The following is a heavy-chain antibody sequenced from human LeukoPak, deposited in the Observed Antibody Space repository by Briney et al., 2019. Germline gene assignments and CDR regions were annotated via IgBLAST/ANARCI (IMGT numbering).Heavy chain of an antibody. CDR1: GDSISSSGYY. CDR3: ASGGSSSWTTRFDY. J-gene: IGHJ4*02. D-gene: IGHD6-13*01. V-gene: IGHV4-39*01. CDR2: IYYSGTT. Sequence: PSETLSLTCTVSGDSISSSGYYWGWIRQPPGRGLEWIGSIYYSGTTYYNPSLKSRVTISVDTSKNQFSLKLSSVTAADTAVYYCASGGSSSWTTRFDYWGQGTLVTVSS.